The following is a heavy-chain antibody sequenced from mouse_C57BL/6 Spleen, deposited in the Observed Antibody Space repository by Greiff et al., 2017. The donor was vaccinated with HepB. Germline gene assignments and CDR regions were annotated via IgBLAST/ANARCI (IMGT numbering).Heavy chain of an antibody. CDR1: GYTFTSYW. CDR3: ARRGDYGSSSYFDY. CDR2: IYPGSGST. J-gene: IGHJ2*01. V-gene: IGHV1-55*01. Sequence: VQLQQSGAELVKPGASVKMSCKASGYTFTSYWITWVKQRPGQGLEWIGDIYPGSGSTNYNEKFKGKATLTVDKSSITAYMQLSSLTSEDSAVYYGARRGDYGSSSYFDYWGQGTTLTVAS. D-gene: IGHD1-1*01.